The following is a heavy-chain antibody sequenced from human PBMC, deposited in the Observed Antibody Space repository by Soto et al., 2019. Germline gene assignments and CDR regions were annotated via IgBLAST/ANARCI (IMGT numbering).Heavy chain of an antibody. CDR1: GFTFSSYG. CDR2: ILYDGSNE. V-gene: IGHV3-30*18. CDR3: AKGNRVGDRYAFDI. J-gene: IGHJ3*02. Sequence: PGGSLRLSCAASGFTFSSYGMHWVRQAPGKGLEWVAAILYDGSNEYYGDSVKGRFTISRDNSKNTLYLQMNSLRDEDTAVYYCAKGNRVGDRYAFDIWGQGTMVTVSS. D-gene: IGHD1-26*01.